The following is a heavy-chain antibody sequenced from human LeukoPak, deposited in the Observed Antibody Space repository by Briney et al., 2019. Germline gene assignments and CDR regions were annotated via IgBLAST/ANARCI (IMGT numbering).Heavy chain of an antibody. V-gene: IGHV1-2*02. CDR3: ARSIVGATIDY. CDR2: INPNSGGT. Sequence: ASVKVSCKDSGYTFTDYDIHWVRQAPGQGLEWMGWINPNSGGTNYAQKFQGRATMTWDTSISTAYMELSRLRSDDTAVYYCARSIVGATIDYWGQGTLVTVSS. J-gene: IGHJ4*02. D-gene: IGHD1-26*01. CDR1: GYTFTDYD.